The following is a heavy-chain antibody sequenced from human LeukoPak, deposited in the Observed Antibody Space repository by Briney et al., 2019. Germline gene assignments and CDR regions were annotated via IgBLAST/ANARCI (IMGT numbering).Heavy chain of an antibody. J-gene: IGHJ5*02. CDR3: ARVRYGSGSYYTHRGSDP. D-gene: IGHD3-10*01. V-gene: IGHV1-18*01. Sequence: ASVKVSCKASGYTFTSHGISWVRQAPGQGLEWMGWISAYNGNTNYAQKLQGRVTMTTDTSTSTAYMELRSLGSDDTAVYYCARVRYGSGSYYTHRGSDPWGQGTLVTVSS. CDR1: GYTFTSHG. CDR2: ISAYNGNT.